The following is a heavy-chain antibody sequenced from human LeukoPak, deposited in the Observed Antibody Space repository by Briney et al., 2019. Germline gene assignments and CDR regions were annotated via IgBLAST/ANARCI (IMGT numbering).Heavy chain of an antibody. CDR1: GASISSYY. J-gene: IGHJ5*02. D-gene: IGHD3-10*01. V-gene: IGHV4-59*12. CDR2: IYHSGST. Sequence: SETLSLTCTVSGASISSYYWSWIRQPPGKGLEWIGYIYHSGSTYYNPSLKSRVTISVDRSKNQFSLKLSSVTAADTAVYYCARSLWFGELLIPNWFDPWGQGTLVTVSS. CDR3: ARSLWFGELLIPNWFDP.